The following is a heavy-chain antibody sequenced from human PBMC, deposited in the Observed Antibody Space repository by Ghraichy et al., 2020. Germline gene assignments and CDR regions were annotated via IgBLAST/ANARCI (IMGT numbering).Heavy chain of an antibody. Sequence: GGSLRLSFAASGFTFSSYYMNWVRQAPGKGLEWVSSIRSSSSYISYADSLKGRFTISRDNAKNSLYLQMNSLRAEDTAVYYCVRADYTVNYDGLNWFDPWGQGTLVTVSS. CDR1: GFTFSSYY. CDR3: VRADYTVNYDGLNWFDP. D-gene: IGHD1-7*01. V-gene: IGHV3-21*01. CDR2: IRSSSSYI. J-gene: IGHJ5*02.